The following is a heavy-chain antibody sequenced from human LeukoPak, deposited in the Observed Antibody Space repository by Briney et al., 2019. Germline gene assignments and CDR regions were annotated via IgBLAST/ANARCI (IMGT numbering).Heavy chain of an antibody. CDR1: GFTFSSYS. Sequence: GGSLRLSCAASGFTFSSYSMNWVRQAPGKGLEWVSYISSSSTIYYADSVKGRFTISRDNAKNSLYLQMNSLRAEDTAVYYCARGTAVTNNWFDPWGQGTLVTVSS. J-gene: IGHJ5*02. CDR2: ISSSSTI. CDR3: ARGTAVTNNWFDP. D-gene: IGHD4-17*01. V-gene: IGHV3-48*01.